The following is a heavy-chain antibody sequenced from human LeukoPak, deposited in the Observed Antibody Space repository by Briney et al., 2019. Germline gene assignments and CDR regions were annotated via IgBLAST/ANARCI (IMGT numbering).Heavy chain of an antibody. CDR2: ISAYNGNT. V-gene: IGHV1-18*01. CDR1: GYTFTSYG. D-gene: IGHD3-10*01. CDR3: ARNLYGSGSYPDYYYYGMDV. J-gene: IGHJ6*02. Sequence: ASVKVSCKASGYTFTSYGISWVRQAPGQGLEWMGWISAYNGNTNYAQKLQGRVTMTTDTSTSTAYMELRSLRSDDTAVYYCARNLYGSGSYPDYYYYGMDVWGRGTTVTVSS.